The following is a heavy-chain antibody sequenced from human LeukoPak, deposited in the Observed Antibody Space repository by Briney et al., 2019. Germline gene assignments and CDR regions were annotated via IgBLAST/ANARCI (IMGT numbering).Heavy chain of an antibody. CDR2: IYYSGST. J-gene: IGHJ4*02. CDR3: AREKEGYFDY. V-gene: IGHV4-39*02. Sequence: PSGTLSLTCTVSGGSISSYYWSWIRQPPGKGLEWIGSIYYSGSTYYNPSLKSRVTISVDTSKNQFSLKLSSVTAADTAVYYCAREKEGYFDYWGQGTLVTVSS. CDR1: GGSISSYY.